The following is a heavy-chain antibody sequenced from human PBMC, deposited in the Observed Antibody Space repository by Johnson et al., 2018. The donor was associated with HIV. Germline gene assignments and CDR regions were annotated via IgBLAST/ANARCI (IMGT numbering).Heavy chain of an antibody. V-gene: IGHV3-30-3*01. Sequence: VQLVESGGGVVQPGRSLRLSCAASEFTFSNYAMHWVRQAPGKGLEWVAVVPDDGDNKYYADSVKGRFTIFRDNSKNTLYLQMNSLRAEDTAIYYCARGQLWLLDDALDIWGQGTMVTVSS. CDR2: VPDDGDNK. CDR1: EFTFSNYA. J-gene: IGHJ3*02. D-gene: IGHD5-18*01. CDR3: ARGQLWLLDDALDI.